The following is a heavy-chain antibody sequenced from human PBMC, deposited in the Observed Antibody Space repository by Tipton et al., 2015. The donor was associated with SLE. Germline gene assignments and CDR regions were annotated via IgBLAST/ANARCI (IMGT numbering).Heavy chain of an antibody. J-gene: IGHJ4*02. CDR2: IYYSGGT. V-gene: IGHV4-59*01. Sequence: LRLSCTVSGGSISSSYWSWIRQPPGKGLEWIGYIYYSGGTNYSPSLRSRVTISIDTSRNQFSLKLSSVTAADTAVYYCARTGLTGDFFDYWGQGTLVTVSS. CDR3: ARTGLTGDFFDY. CDR1: GGSISSSY. D-gene: IGHD7-27*01.